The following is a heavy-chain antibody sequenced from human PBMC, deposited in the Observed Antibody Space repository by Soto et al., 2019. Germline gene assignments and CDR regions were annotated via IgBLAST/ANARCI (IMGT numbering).Heavy chain of an antibody. D-gene: IGHD4-17*01. CDR3: ARTRISYGGSPYYFDY. CDR1: GGSISSGGYS. CDR2: IYHSGST. Sequence: QLQLQESGSGLVKPSQTLSLTCAVSGGSISSGGYSWSWIRQPPGKGLEWIGYIYHSGSTYYNPSLKSRVTISVDRSKNQFSLKLSSVTAADTAVYYCARTRISYGGSPYYFDYWGQGTLVTVSS. J-gene: IGHJ4*02. V-gene: IGHV4-30-2*01.